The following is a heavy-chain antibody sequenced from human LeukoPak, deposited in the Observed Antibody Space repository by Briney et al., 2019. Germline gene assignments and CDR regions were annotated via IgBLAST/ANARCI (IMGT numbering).Heavy chain of an antibody. CDR2: ISAYNGNT. CDR3: AREKGELLFFASSWFDP. D-gene: IGHD1-26*01. CDR1: GYTFTSYG. V-gene: IGHV1-18*01. Sequence: VASVKVSCKASGYTFTSYGISWVRQAPGQGLEWMGWISAYNGNTNYAQKLQGRVTKTTDTSTSTAYMELRSLRSDDTAVYYCAREKGELLFFASSWFDPWGQGTLVTVSS. J-gene: IGHJ5*02.